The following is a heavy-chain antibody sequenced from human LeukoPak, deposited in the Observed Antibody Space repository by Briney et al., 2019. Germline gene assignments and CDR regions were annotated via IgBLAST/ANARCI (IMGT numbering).Heavy chain of an antibody. CDR2: INTNTGNP. D-gene: IGHD2-2*01. CDR3: ARQGPGDCSRTRCYGVDS. CDR1: GYTFTSYA. V-gene: IGHV7-4-1*02. J-gene: IGHJ4*02. Sequence: ASVKVSCKASGYTFTSYAMNWVRQAPGQGLEWMGWINTNTGNPTYAQGLTGRFVFSLDTSVSTAYLQISSLKAEETAVYYCARQGPGDCSRTRCYGVDSWGQGTLVTVSS.